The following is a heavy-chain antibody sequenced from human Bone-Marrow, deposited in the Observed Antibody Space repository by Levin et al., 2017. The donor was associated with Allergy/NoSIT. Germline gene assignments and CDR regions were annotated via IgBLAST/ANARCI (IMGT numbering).Heavy chain of an antibody. CDR1: GFTFSSYW. CDR3: ARGDGGMVSPYDY. J-gene: IGHJ4*02. V-gene: IGHV3-7*01. CDR2: IKQDGSEK. Sequence: PGGSLRLSCAASGFTFSSYWMSWVRQAPGKGLEWVANIKQDGSEKYYVDSVKGRFTISRDNAKNSLYLQMNSLRAEDTAVYYCARGDGGMVSPYDYWGQGTLVTVSS. D-gene: IGHD3-10*01.